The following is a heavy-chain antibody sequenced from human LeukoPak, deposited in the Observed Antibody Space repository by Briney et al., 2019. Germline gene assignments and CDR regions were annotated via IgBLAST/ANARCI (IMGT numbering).Heavy chain of an antibody. Sequence: ASVKVSCKASGYTFTSHYMHWVRQAPEKGLEWMGWINPNSGGTNYAQKFQGRVTMTRDTSISTAYMELSRLRSDDTAVYYCARGSRPRIAAADDYWGQGTLVTVSS. V-gene: IGHV1-2*02. CDR3: ARGSRPRIAAADDY. CDR2: INPNSGGT. CDR1: GYTFTSHY. J-gene: IGHJ4*02. D-gene: IGHD6-13*01.